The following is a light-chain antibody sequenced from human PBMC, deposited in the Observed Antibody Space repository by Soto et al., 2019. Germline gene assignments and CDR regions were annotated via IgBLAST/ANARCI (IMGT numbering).Light chain of an antibody. CDR3: QQYYSTPQT. J-gene: IGKJ1*01. Sequence: XIVITQSXYXLPXSXXXIATIXXXSSXSVLYSSNDKNYLAWYQQKPGQPPKLLIYWASTRESGVPDRFSGSGSGTDFTLTISSLQAEDVAVYYCQQYYSTPQTFGQGTKVDI. CDR1: XSVLYSSNDKNY. V-gene: IGKV4-1*01. CDR2: WAS.